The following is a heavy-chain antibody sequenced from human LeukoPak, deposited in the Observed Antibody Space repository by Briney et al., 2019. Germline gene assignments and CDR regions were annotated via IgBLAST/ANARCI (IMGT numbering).Heavy chain of an antibody. CDR2: IYYSGST. J-gene: IGHJ4*02. Sequence: PSETLSLTCTVSGGSISSTTYYWGWIRQPPGKGLEWIGSIYYSGSTYYNPSLKSRVTISVDRSKNQFSLKLSSVTAADTAVYYCARLPRATYTSYYFDYWGQGTLVTVSS. CDR3: ARLPRATYTSYYFDY. CDR1: GGSISSTTYY. V-gene: IGHV4-39*01. D-gene: IGHD4-11*01.